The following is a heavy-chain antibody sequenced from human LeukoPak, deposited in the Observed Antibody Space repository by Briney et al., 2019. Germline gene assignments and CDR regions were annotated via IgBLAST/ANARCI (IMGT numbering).Heavy chain of an antibody. D-gene: IGHD6-6*01. V-gene: IGHV3-23*01. CDR1: GFTFSSYA. J-gene: IGHJ4*02. CDR3: ARDRGYSSSSYGRMAFDY. Sequence: GGSLRLSCAASGFTFSSYAMSWVRQAPGKGLEWVSVISGSGGSTDYADSVKGRFTISRDNSKNTLYLQMNSLRAEDTAVYYCARDRGYSSSSYGRMAFDYWGQGTLVTVSS. CDR2: ISGSGGST.